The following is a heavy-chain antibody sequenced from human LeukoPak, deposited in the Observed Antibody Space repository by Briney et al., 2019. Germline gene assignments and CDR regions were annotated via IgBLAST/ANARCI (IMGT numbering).Heavy chain of an antibody. D-gene: IGHD1-26*01. CDR1: GFTFSSYA. CDR2: FLSDGRI. V-gene: IGHV3-23*01. Sequence: GGSLRLSCAASGFTFSSYAMSWVRQAPGKGLEWVSDFLSDGRIYYADSVKGRFTISKDNSQNTVNLQMDNLRAEDTATYYCGSYRRAYDIWGQGTVVTVAS. J-gene: IGHJ3*02. CDR3: GSYRRAYDI.